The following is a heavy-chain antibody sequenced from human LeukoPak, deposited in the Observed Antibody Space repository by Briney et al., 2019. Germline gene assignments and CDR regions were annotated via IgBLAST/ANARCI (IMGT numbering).Heavy chain of an antibody. Sequence: PSETLSLTYTVSGGSISSSSYYWGWIRQPPGKGLEWIGSIYYSGSTYYNPSLKSRVTISVDTSKNQFSLKLSSVTAADTAVYYCARQQLDYDTAYFDYWGQGTLVTVSS. J-gene: IGHJ4*02. V-gene: IGHV4-39*01. CDR3: ARQQLDYDTAYFDY. CDR1: GGSISSSSYY. CDR2: IYYSGST. D-gene: IGHD3-22*01.